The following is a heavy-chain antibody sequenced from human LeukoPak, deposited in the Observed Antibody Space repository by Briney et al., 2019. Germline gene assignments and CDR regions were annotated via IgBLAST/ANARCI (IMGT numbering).Heavy chain of an antibody. D-gene: IGHD5-24*01. V-gene: IGHV3-30*04. CDR2: ISYDGSNK. CDR1: GFTFSSYA. CDR3: ARDRRWLQYSDY. Sequence: PGGSLRLSCAASGFTFSSYAMHWVRQAPGKGLEWVAVISYDGSNKYYADSVKGRFTISRDNSKNTLYLEMNSLRAEDTAVYYCARDRRWLQYSDYWGQGTLVTVSS. J-gene: IGHJ4*02.